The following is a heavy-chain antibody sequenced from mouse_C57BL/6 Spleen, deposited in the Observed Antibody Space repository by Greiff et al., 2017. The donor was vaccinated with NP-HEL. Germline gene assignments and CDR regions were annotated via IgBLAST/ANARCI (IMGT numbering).Heavy chain of an antibody. CDR3: AREHYYGSSSFDY. D-gene: IGHD1-1*01. V-gene: IGHV1-82*01. CDR2: IYPGDGDT. J-gene: IGHJ2*01. Sequence: QVQLQQSGPELVKPGASVRISCKASAYAFSSSWWNGVKQRPGRVLEWIGRIYPGDGDTTYTGKVKGKANLTAYKSASKAYMQLSSLTSEDSAVYVCAREHYYGSSSFDYWGQGTTLTVAS. CDR1: AYAFSSSW.